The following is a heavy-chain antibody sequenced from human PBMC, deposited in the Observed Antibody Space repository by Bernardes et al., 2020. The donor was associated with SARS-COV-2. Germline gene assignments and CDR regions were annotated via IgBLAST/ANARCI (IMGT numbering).Heavy chain of an antibody. CDR2: INTDGTTT. CDR3: VRDAGGSGSL. J-gene: IGHJ4*02. CDR1: GFIFTSYW. D-gene: IGHD3-10*01. Sequence: RGSLRLSCAASGFIFTSYWMHWVRQVPGKGLVWVSRINTDGTTTNYADSVKGRFTISRDNAKNTLFLQMNSLRAEDTAVYYCVRDAGGSGSLWGQGTLVTVSS. V-gene: IGHV3-74*01.